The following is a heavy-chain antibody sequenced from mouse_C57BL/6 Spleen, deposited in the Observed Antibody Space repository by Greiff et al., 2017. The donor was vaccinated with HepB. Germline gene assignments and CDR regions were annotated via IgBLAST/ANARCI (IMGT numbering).Heavy chain of an antibody. CDR3: ASAYSNYDFDY. CDR2: IDPSDSYT. J-gene: IGHJ2*01. V-gene: IGHV1-50*01. D-gene: IGHD2-5*01. CDR1: GYTFTSYW. Sequence: QVHVKQPGAELVKPGASVKLSCKASGYTFTSYWMQWVKQRPGQGLEWIGEIDPSDSYTNYNQKFKGKATLTVDTSSSTAYMQLSSLTSEDSAVYYCASAYSNYDFDYWGQGTTLTVSS.